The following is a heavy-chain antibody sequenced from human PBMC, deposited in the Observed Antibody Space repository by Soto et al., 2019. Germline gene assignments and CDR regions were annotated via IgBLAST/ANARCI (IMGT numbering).Heavy chain of an antibody. D-gene: IGHD3-10*01. V-gene: IGHV3-23*01. CDR2: LTAGGGDT. CDR1: GLTFRISA. CDR3: AKKYSYDSGTYLYHFDC. Sequence: GGSLGLACAACGLTFRISAVTWSPQAQGKGLEWVSTLTAGGGDTYYAESVKGRLTISRDNSKNTLYMQMNSLRAEDTALYYCAKKYSYDSGTYLYHFDCWGQGTLVTVSS. J-gene: IGHJ4*02.